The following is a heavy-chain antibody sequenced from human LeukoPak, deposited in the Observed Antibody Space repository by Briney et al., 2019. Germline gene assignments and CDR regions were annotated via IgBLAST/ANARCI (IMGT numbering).Heavy chain of an antibody. D-gene: IGHD3-10*01. CDR2: IYHSGST. J-gene: IGHJ1*01. CDR3: ARGPLKITMVRGVIPEYFQH. Sequence: PSETLSLTCTVSGYSISSGYYWGWIRQPPGKGLEWIGSIYHSGSTYYNPSLKSRVTISVDTSKNQFSLKLSSVTAADTAVYYCARGPLKITMVRGVIPEYFQHWGQGTLVTVSS. V-gene: IGHV4-38-2*02. CDR1: GYSISSGYY.